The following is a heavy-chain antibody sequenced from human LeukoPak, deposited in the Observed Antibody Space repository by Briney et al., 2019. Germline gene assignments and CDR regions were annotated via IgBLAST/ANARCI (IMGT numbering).Heavy chain of an antibody. CDR1: GGPISRYY. CDR2: IYTSGST. V-gene: IGHV4-4*07. CDR3: ALRPGAGSFSEWFDP. D-gene: IGHD3-10*01. Sequence: PSETLSLPCTVSGGPISRYYWSWLRQPAGKGLEWIGRIYTSGSTNYNPSLKSRVTMSVDTSKTQFSLGLTFVTAANTAEIYCALRPGAGSFSEWFDPWGQGTLVTVSS. J-gene: IGHJ5*02.